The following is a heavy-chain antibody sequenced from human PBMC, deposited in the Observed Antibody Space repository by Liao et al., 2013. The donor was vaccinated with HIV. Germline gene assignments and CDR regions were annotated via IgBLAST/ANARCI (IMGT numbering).Heavy chain of an antibody. Sequence: QVHLRQWGAGLLKPSETLSLTCAVFGGSFSGHYWSWIRQSPGKGLEWIGEINYSGKTNYRPSLESRVAISIDTSNRQFSLNLDSVTAADTAVYFCARAEFATGDRLVDWGQGTLVVVSS. CDR2: INYSGKT. V-gene: IGHV4-34*01. CDR1: GGSFSGHY. CDR3: ARAEFATGDRLVD. D-gene: IGHD7-27*01. J-gene: IGHJ4*02.